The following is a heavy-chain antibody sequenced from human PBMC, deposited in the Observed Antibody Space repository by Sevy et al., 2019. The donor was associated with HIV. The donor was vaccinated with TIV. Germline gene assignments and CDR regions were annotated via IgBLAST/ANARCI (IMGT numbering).Heavy chain of an antibody. D-gene: IGHD3-9*01. V-gene: IGHV3-23*01. CDR1: GFTFTSYA. CDR2: ISGSGQSS. J-gene: IGHJ3*02. Sequence: GGSLRLSCAASGFTFTSYAMYWVRQAPGKGLEWVAAISGSGQSSFYADSVKGRFTISRDNSKNTLYLQMNSLRAEDTAVYYCAKDFWILTPYGAFDIWGQGTMVTVSS. CDR3: AKDFWILTPYGAFDI.